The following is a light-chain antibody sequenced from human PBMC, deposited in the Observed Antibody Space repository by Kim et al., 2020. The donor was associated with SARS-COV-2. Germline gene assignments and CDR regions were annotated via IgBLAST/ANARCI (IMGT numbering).Light chain of an antibody. Sequence: EIVLTQSPATLSLSPGERATLSCRASQSVSSYLALYQQAPGQAPRLLIYDAYNKATGFPARFSGSGSGTDFTLTISSLEPEDFAVYYCQQRSNWLITFGQVTRLGIK. J-gene: IGKJ5*01. V-gene: IGKV3-11*01. CDR2: DAY. CDR1: QSVSSY. CDR3: QQRSNWLIT.